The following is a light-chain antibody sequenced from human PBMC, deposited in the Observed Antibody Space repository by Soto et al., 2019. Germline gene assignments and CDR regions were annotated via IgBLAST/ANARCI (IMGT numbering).Light chain of an antibody. J-gene: IGLJ3*02. CDR1: SSNIGNNF. V-gene: IGLV1-47*01. CDR3: ASWDDTLSGVV. Sequence: QSVLTQPPSASGTPGQRVTMSCSGSSSNIGNNFVFWYQHLPGTAPKLLIYRTDQRPSGVPDRFSSSMSGTSASLASSGLRSDDEADYYCASWDDTLSGVVFGGGTKLTVL. CDR2: RTD.